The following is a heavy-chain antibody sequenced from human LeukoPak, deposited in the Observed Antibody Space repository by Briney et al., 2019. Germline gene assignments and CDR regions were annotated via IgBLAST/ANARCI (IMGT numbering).Heavy chain of an antibody. Sequence: ASVKVSCKASGYTFTGYYMHWVRQAPGQGLEWMGWINPNSGGTNYAQKFQGRVTMTRDTSINTAYMELSRLRSDDTAVYYCARVMAVDNDLTMFANEDDAFDIWGQGTMVTVSS. CDR2: INPNSGGT. J-gene: IGHJ3*02. CDR1: GYTFTGYY. CDR3: ARVMAVDNDLTMFANEDDAFDI. V-gene: IGHV1-2*02. D-gene: IGHD2-8*01.